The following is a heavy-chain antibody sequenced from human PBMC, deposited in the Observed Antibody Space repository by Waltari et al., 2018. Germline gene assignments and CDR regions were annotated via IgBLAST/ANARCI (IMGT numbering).Heavy chain of an antibody. V-gene: IGHV4-39*07. J-gene: IGHJ6*02. CDR2: IYYRGST. CDR3: GILRYFDWLPYYYGMDV. CDR1: GGSISSSSYY. Sequence: QLQLQESGPGLVKPSETLSLTCTVSGGSISSSSYYWGWIRQPAGKGLEWIGRIYYRGSTYYNPSLKSRVTISVDTSKNQFSLKLSSVTAADTAVYYCGILRYFDWLPYYYGMDVWGQGTTVTVSS. D-gene: IGHD3-9*01.